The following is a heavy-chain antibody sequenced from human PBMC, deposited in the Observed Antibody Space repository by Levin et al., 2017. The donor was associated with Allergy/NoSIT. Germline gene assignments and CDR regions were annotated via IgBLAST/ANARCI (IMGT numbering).Heavy chain of an antibody. CDR2: ISRDSRTI. D-gene: IGHD3-10*01. Sequence: GGSLRLSCAASGFTFNDYAMHWVRQVPGKGLEWVSGISRDSRTIIYADSVKGRFTISRDNAKNSLYLQMNSLRAEDTAFYYCAAKQGGYYPFDYWGQGTLVTVSS. CDR3: AAKQGGYYPFDY. J-gene: IGHJ4*02. V-gene: IGHV3-9*01. CDR1: GFTFNDYA.